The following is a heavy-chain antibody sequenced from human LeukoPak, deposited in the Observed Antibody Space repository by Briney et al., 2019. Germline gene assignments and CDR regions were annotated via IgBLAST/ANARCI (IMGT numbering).Heavy chain of an antibody. V-gene: IGHV4-39*07. CDR2: IYYSGST. CDR3: ARGRLHYTGGWGFDY. CDR1: GGSISSYY. D-gene: IGHD3-3*01. J-gene: IGHJ4*02. Sequence: SETLSLTCTVSGGSISSYYWSWIRQPPGKGLEWIGSIYYSGSTYYNPSLKSRVTISVDTSKNQFSLKLSSVTAADTAVYYCARGRLHYTGGWGFDYWGQGTLVTVSS.